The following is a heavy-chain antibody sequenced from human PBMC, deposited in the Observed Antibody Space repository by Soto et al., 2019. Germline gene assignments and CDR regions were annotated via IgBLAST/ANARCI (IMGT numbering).Heavy chain of an antibody. CDR1: GFNFGIYW. D-gene: IGHD3-10*01. Sequence: PGGSLRLSCTGTGFNFGIYWMTWVRQAPGKGLEWVANIQQDGSEKNYVDSVKGRFTISRDNAKSSLYLQMNSLRAEDTAVYYCARDLLFDPWGQGTLVTVSS. CDR3: ARDLLFDP. V-gene: IGHV3-7*01. CDR2: IQQDGSEK. J-gene: IGHJ5*02.